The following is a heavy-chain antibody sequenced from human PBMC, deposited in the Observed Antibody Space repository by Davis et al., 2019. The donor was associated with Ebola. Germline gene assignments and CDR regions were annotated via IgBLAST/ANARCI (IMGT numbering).Heavy chain of an antibody. Sequence: SVKVSCKASGGTFSSYAISWVRQAPGQGLEWMGGIIPIFGTANYAQKFQGRVTITADESTSTAYMELSSLRSEDTAVYYCARGESIAARSPYFDYWGQGTLVTVSS. V-gene: IGHV1-69*13. CDR3: ARGESIAARSPYFDY. CDR1: GGTFSSYA. D-gene: IGHD6-6*01. CDR2: IIPIFGTA. J-gene: IGHJ4*02.